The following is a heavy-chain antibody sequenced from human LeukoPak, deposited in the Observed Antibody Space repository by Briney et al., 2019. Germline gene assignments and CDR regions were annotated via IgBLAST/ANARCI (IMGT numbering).Heavy chain of an antibody. J-gene: IGHJ4*02. CDR1: GGTFSSYA. Sequence: ASVKVSCKASGGTFSSYAISWVRQAPGQGLEWMGGIIPIFGTANYAQKFQGRVTITADESTSTAYMELSSLRSEDTALYFCARDLIVYGSGSYFDYWGQGTLVTVSS. D-gene: IGHD3-10*01. CDR2: IIPIFGTA. CDR3: ARDLIVYGSGSYFDY. V-gene: IGHV1-69*13.